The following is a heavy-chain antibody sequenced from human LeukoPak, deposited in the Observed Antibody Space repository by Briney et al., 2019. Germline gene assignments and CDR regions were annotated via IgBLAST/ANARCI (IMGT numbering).Heavy chain of an antibody. CDR2: ISWNSGSI. D-gene: IGHD2-2*02. CDR3: AKGLGYCSSTSCYSSVMDV. V-gene: IGHV3-9*02. Sequence: GGSLRLSCAASGFTSDDYAMHWVRQAPGKGLEWVSGISWNSGSIGYADSVKGRFTISRDNAKNSLYLQMNCLRAEDTALYYCAKGLGYCSSTSCYSSVMDVWGKGTTVTVSS. J-gene: IGHJ6*03. CDR1: GFTSDDYA.